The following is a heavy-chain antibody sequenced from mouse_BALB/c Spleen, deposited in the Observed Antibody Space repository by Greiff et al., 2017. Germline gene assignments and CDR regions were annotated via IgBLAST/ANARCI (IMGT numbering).Heavy chain of an antibody. CDR2: IFPGDGST. D-gene: IGHD2-14*01. J-gene: IGHJ1*01. V-gene: IGHV1-85*01. CDR1: GYTFTSYD. Sequence: VQLQQSGAELVKPGASVKLSCKASGYTFTSYDINWVRQRPEQGLEWIGWIFPGDGSTKYNEKFKGKATLTTDKSSSTAYMQLSSLASEDSAVYYCARGNYRYDDWYFDVWGAGTTVTVSS. CDR3: ARGNYRYDDWYFDV.